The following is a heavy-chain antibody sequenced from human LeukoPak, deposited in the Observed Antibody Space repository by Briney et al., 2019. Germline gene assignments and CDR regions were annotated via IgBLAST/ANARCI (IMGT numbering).Heavy chain of an antibody. Sequence: SETLSLTCTVSGGSISSYYWSWIRQPAGKGLEWIGRIYTSGSTTYNPSLKSRVTISVDTSKNQFSLKLSSVTAADTAVYYCARHYYDSSGYDYWGQGTLVTVSS. V-gene: IGHV4-4*07. J-gene: IGHJ4*02. CDR2: IYTSGST. D-gene: IGHD3-22*01. CDR3: ARHYYDSSGYDY. CDR1: GGSISSYY.